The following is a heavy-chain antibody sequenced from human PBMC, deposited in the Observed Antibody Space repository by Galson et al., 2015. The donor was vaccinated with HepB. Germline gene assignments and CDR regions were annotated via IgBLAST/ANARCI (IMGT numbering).Heavy chain of an antibody. J-gene: IGHJ4*02. V-gene: IGHV3-48*01. CDR3: ASSLRRDY. CDR2: ISSSSSSI. CDR1: GFTFSSYS. Sequence: SLRLSCAASGFTFSSYSMNWVRQAPGKGLEWVSYISSSSSSIYYADSVKGRFTISRDNAKNSLYLQMNSLRAEDTAVYYCASSLRRDYWGQGTLVTVSS.